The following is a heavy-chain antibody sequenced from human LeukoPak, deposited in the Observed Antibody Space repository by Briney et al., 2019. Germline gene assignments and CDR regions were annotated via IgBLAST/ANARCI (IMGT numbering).Heavy chain of an antibody. Sequence: KPSDTLSLMCTLCGDPIYPYYWVWLPHPPGRGLELTGYIYYRSSTTYNPSPRRRVTLSVDPSKNKFSLKRSSVTAADTAVYNCARDKQPGDYWGQGTLVTVSS. CDR1: GDPIYPYY. V-gene: IGHV4-59*01. CDR2: IYYRSST. CDR3: ARDKQPGDY. J-gene: IGHJ4*02. D-gene: IGHD5-18*01.